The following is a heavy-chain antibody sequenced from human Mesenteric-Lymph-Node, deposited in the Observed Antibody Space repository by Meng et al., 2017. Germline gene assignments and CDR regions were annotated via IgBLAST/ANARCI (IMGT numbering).Heavy chain of an antibody. CDR2: ISGYSGSA. CDR3: ARDLSGRIRPPSGPPDFDH. Sequence: ASVKVSCKTSGYIFSNFGVQWVRQAPGEGLEWLGWISGYSGSAEVAQKFQGRFAMTTETSTSTAYMELRSLGPDDTAVYFCARDLSGRIRPPSGPPDFDHWGQGTLVTVSS. V-gene: IGHV1-18*01. CDR1: GYIFSNFG. D-gene: IGHD6-19*01. J-gene: IGHJ4*02.